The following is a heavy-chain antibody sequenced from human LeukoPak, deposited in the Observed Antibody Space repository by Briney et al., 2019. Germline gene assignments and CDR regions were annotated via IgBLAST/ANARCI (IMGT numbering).Heavy chain of an antibody. CDR1: GGSFGGYY. Sequence: SETLSLTCAVYGGSFGGYYWSWIRQPPGKGLEWIGEINHSGSTNYNPSLKSRVTISVDTSKNQFSLKLSSVTAADTAVYYCARYPYCSSTSCYDYFDYWGQGTLVTVSS. V-gene: IGHV4-34*01. CDR2: INHSGST. D-gene: IGHD2-2*01. J-gene: IGHJ4*02. CDR3: ARYPYCSSTSCYDYFDY.